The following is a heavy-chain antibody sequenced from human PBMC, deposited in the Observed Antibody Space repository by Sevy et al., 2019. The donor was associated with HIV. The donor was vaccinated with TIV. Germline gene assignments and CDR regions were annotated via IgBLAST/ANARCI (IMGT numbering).Heavy chain of an antibody. Sequence: GGSLRLSCAVSGFTLTNEFFSWVRQAPGKGLEWVAVVYSGGATYYADSVKGRFTISRDKSKSTLYLQMKSLRAEDTAVYYCARVVYCRCGTCFSGFYYAMDVWGQGTTVTVSS. V-gene: IGHV3-53*01. D-gene: IGHD2-15*01. CDR1: GFTLTNEF. CDR3: ARVVYCRCGTCFSGFYYAMDV. J-gene: IGHJ6*02. CDR2: VYSGGAT.